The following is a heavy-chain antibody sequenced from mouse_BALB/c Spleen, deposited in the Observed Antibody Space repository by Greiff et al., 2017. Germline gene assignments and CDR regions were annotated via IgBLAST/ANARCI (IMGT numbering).Heavy chain of an antibody. Sequence: QVQLQQSGPELVKPGASVKISCKASGYTFTDYYINWVKQKPGQGLEWIEWIYPGSGNTKYNEKFKGKATLTVDTSSSTAYMQLSSLTSEDTAVYFCARGDVYFDYWGQGTTLTVSS. CDR3: ARGDVYFDY. V-gene: IGHV1-84*02. CDR2: IYPGSGNT. J-gene: IGHJ2*01. CDR1: GYTFTDYY.